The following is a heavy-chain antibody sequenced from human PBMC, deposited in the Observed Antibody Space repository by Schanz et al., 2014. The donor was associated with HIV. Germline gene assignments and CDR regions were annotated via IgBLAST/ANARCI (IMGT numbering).Heavy chain of an antibody. CDR2: IRGGAGGT. J-gene: IGHJ5*02. CDR1: GFTFNTYA. D-gene: IGHD6-6*01. CDR3: VGHGSSSS. Sequence: EVQLLESGGGLVQPGGSLRLSCAASGFTFNTYAMSWVRQAPGKGLEWVSDIRGGAGGTYYADSVKGRFTISRDNSKSTLYLQMNRLRAEDTAVYYCVGHGSSSSWGLGTLVTVSS. V-gene: IGHV3-23*01.